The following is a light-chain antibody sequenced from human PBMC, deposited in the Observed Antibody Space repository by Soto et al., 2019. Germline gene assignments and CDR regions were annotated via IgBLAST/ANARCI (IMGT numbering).Light chain of an antibody. Sequence: DIQMTQSPSTLSGTVGDRVTITCRASQTISSGLAWYQQKPGKAPKLLIYKASTLKSGVPSRFSGSGSGTEFTLTISSLQPDDFATYYCQHYNSYSEAFGQGTKV. CDR3: QHYNSYSEA. J-gene: IGKJ1*01. CDR1: QTISSG. CDR2: KAS. V-gene: IGKV1-5*03.